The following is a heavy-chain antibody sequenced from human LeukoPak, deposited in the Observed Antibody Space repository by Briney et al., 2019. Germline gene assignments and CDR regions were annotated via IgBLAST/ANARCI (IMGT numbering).Heavy chain of an antibody. CDR2: ISSSSSYI. V-gene: IGHV3-21*01. Sequence: SGGSLRLSCAASGFTFSSYAMSWVRQAPGKGLEWVSSISSSSSYIYYADSVKGRFTISRDNAKNSLYLQMNSLRAEDTAVYYCARQGPMVHGFDYWGQGTLVTVSS. J-gene: IGHJ4*02. D-gene: IGHD3-10*01. CDR1: GFTFSSYA. CDR3: ARQGPMVHGFDY.